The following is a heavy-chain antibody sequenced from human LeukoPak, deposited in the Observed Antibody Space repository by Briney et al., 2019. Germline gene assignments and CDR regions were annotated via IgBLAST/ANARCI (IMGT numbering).Heavy chain of an antibody. CDR2: IYYSGST. Sequence: PSETLSLTCTVSGGSISSYYWSWIRQPPGKGLEWIGYIYYSGSTNYTPSLKSRVTISVDTSKNQFSLTLSSVTAADTAVYYCARGFVDIVATIPYYFDYWGQGTLVTVSS. J-gene: IGHJ4*02. CDR1: GGSISSYY. D-gene: IGHD5-12*01. V-gene: IGHV4-59*01. CDR3: ARGFVDIVATIPYYFDY.